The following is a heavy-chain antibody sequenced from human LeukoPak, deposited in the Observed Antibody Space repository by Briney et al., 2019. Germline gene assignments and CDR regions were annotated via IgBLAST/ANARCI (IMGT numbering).Heavy chain of an antibody. CDR3: ARDYFGSGFIDY. Sequence: PGGSLRLSCAASGFTFTTYSMNWVRQAPGKGLEWVSYISPSGSAIYYADPVKGRFTIFRDNAKNSLYLQMNSLGAEDTAVYYCARDYFGSGFIDYWGQGTLVTVSS. J-gene: IGHJ4*02. CDR2: ISPSGSAI. CDR1: GFTFTTYS. D-gene: IGHD3-10*01. V-gene: IGHV3-48*04.